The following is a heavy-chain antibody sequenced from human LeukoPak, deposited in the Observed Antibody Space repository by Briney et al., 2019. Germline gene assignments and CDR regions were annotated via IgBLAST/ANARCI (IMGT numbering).Heavy chain of an antibody. D-gene: IGHD6-13*01. J-gene: IGHJ4*02. CDR3: ARRIAAAGHFDY. V-gene: IGHV1-2*06. CDR2: INPNSGGT. Sequence: ASVKVSCTASGYTFTVYYLYWVRQAPGQGLEWMGRINPNSGGTNYAQKFQGRVTMTRDTSISTAYMELSSLRSDDTAVFYCARRIAAAGHFDYWGQGTLVTVSS. CDR1: GYTFTVYY.